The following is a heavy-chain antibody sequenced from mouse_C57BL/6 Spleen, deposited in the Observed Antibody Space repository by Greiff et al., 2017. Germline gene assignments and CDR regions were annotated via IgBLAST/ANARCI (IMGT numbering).Heavy chain of an antibody. CDR2: INPSTGGT. CDR1: GYSFTGYY. CDR3: ARRRDYYGSPFAY. V-gene: IGHV1-42*01. J-gene: IGHJ3*01. D-gene: IGHD1-1*01. Sequence: EVQLQQSGPELVKPGASVKISCKASGYSFTGYYMNWVKQSPEKSLEWIGEINPSTGGTTYNQKFKAKATLTVDKSSSTAYMQLKSLTSDDSAVYYCARRRDYYGSPFAYWGQGTLVTVSA.